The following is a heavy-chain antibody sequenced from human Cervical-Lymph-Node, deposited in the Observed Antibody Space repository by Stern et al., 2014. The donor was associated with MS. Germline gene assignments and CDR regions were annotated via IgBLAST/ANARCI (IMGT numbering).Heavy chain of an antibody. J-gene: IGHJ1*01. V-gene: IGHV3-21*01. CDR3: ARGDRGPATLLFFQH. Sequence: VQLVESGGGLVKPGGSLRLSCAASGFAFSSYTMHWVRQAPGKGLGWVSSIDSSSGYINYAGSLKGRFPISRDNAKNSLFLQMDSLRAEDTAVYYCARGDRGPATLLFFQHWGQGPLVTVSS. D-gene: IGHD2-15*01. CDR2: IDSSSGYI. CDR1: GFAFSSYT.